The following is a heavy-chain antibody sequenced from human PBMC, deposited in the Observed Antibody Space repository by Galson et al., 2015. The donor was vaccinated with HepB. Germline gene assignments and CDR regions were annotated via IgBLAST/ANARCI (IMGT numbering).Heavy chain of an antibody. CDR2: IYHSGST. V-gene: IGHV4-30-2*01. CDR1: GGSISSGGYS. J-gene: IGHJ4*02. D-gene: IGHD1-26*01. Sequence: QLQLQESGSGLVKPSQTLSLTCAVSGGSISSGGYSWSWIRQPPGKGLAWIGYIYHSGSTYYNPSLKSRVTISVDRSKNQFSLKLSSVTAADTAVYYCARASSGIKGENSLDYWGQGTLVTVSS. CDR3: ARASSGIKGENSLDY.